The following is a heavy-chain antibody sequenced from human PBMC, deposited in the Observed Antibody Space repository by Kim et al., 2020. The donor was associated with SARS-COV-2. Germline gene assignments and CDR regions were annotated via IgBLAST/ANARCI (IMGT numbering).Heavy chain of an antibody. D-gene: IGHD6-13*01. Sequence: GGSLRLSCAASGFTFSSYGMHWVRQAPGKGLEWVAVISYDGSNKYYADSVKGRFTISRDNSKNTLYLQMNSLRAEDTAVYYCAKAGYSSSSWDFDYWGQGTLVTVSS. CDR2: ISYDGSNK. CDR3: AKAGYSSSSWDFDY. CDR1: GFTFSSYG. V-gene: IGHV3-30*18. J-gene: IGHJ4*02.